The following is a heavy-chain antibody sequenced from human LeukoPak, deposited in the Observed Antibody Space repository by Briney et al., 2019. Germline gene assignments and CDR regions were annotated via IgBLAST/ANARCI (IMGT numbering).Heavy chain of an antibody. V-gene: IGHV4-59*01. CDR3: ARGYDFWSGYFYFDY. D-gene: IGHD3-3*01. CDR1: GVSISSYY. J-gene: IGHJ4*02. CDR2: IYYSGST. Sequence: PSETLSLTCTVSGVSISSYYWNWIRQPPGKGLEWIAYIYYSGSTNYNPSLKSRVTISVDTSKNQFSLKLSSVTAADTAVYYCARGYDFWSGYFYFDYWGQGTLVTVSS.